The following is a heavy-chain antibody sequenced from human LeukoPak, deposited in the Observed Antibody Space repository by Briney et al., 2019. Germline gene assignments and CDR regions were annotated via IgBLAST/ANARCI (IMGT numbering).Heavy chain of an antibody. CDR1: GFTFSSYS. V-gene: IGHV3-48*01. D-gene: IGHD6-25*01. CDR2: VSSSSNAI. Sequence: GGSLRLSCAASGFTFSSYSMNWVRQAPGKGLEWVSYVSSSSNAIYYTDSVKGRFTISRDNAKNSLSLQMNSLRAEDTAVYYCARDRLYAFDIWGQGTMVTVSS. CDR3: ARDRLYAFDI. J-gene: IGHJ3*02.